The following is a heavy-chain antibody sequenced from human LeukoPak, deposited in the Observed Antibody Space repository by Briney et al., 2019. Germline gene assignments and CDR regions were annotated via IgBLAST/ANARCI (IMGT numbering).Heavy chain of an antibody. CDR1: GGTFSSYA. Sequence: SVKVSCKASGGTFSSYAISWVRRAPGQGLEWMGGIIPIFGTANYAQKFQGRVTITADESTSTAYMELSSLRSEDTAVYYCAIPVRGLHYYMDVWGKGTTVTISS. D-gene: IGHD3-10*01. J-gene: IGHJ6*03. CDR3: AIPVRGLHYYMDV. CDR2: IIPIFGTA. V-gene: IGHV1-69*13.